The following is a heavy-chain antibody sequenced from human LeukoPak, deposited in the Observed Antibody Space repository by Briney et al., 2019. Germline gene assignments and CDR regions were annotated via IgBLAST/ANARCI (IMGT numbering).Heavy chain of an antibody. CDR2: ISSSGTTI. Sequence: GGSLRLSCVASGFTFSDYYMCWIRQAPGKGLEWISYISSSGTTIYYADSVKGRFTISRDNSKNTLFLQMNSLRADDTAVYYCAKDPNGDYVGAFDSWGQGTMVSVSS. J-gene: IGHJ3*01. CDR1: GFTFSDYY. D-gene: IGHD4-17*01. CDR3: AKDPNGDYVGAFDS. V-gene: IGHV3-11*01.